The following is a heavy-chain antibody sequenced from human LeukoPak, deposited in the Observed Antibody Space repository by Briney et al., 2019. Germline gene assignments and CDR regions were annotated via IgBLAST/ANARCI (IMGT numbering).Heavy chain of an antibody. V-gene: IGHV3-33*01. J-gene: IGHJ4*02. CDR3: AREYCSGGSCYPKAYFDY. D-gene: IGHD2-15*01. CDR1: GFTFSSYG. CDR2: IWYDGSNK. Sequence: GFLRLSCAASGFTFSSYGMHWVRQASGKGLEWVAVIWYDGSNKYYADSVKGRFTISRDNSKNTLYLQMNSLRAEDTAVYYCAREYCSGGSCYPKAYFDYWGQGTLVTVSS.